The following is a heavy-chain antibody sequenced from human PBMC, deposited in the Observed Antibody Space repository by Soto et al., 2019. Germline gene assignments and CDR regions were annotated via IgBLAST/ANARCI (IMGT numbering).Heavy chain of an antibody. CDR2: ISAYNGNT. D-gene: IGHD2-2*01. V-gene: IGHV1-18*04. CDR1: GYTFTSYG. J-gene: IGHJ6*02. CDR3: ARMVVVPAARGGQRGMDV. Sequence: QVQLVQSGAEVKKPGASVKVSCKASGYTFTSYGISWVRQAPGQGLEWMGWISAYNGNTNYAQKLQGRVTMTTDTTTSTVYMELRSLRSDDTAVYYCARMVVVPAARGGQRGMDVGGQGTTVTVSS.